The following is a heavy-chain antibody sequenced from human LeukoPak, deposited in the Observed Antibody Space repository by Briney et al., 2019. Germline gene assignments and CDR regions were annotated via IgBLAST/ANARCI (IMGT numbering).Heavy chain of an antibody. Sequence: GGSLRLSCAASGFTFSSYAMHWVRQAPGKGLEWVAVISYDGSNKYYADSVKGRFTISRDNSKNTLYLQMNSLRAEDTAVYYCARETYYYDSSGSADDAFDVWGQGTMVTVSS. CDR2: ISYDGSNK. J-gene: IGHJ3*01. CDR3: ARETYYYDSSGSADDAFDV. V-gene: IGHV3-30-3*01. CDR1: GFTFSSYA. D-gene: IGHD3-22*01.